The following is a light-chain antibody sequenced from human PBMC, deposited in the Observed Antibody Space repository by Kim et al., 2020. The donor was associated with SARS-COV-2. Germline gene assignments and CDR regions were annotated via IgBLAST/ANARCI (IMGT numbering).Light chain of an antibody. CDR1: SSNIGNNA. Sequence: QSVLTQPPSVSEAPRQRVTISCSGSSSNIGNNAVNWYQQLPGKAPKLLIYYDDLLPSGVSDRFSGSKSGTSASLAISGLQSEDEADYYCAAWDDSLNAVVFGGGPQLPVL. CDR3: AAWDDSLNAVV. J-gene: IGLJ2*01. CDR2: YDD. V-gene: IGLV1-36*01.